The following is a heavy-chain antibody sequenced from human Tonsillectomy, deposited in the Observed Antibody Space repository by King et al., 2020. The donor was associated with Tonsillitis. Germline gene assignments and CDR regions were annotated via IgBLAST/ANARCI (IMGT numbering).Heavy chain of an antibody. CDR3: ARERLYSSGWGIDY. CDR2: ISFDATRK. CDR1: GFAFRSYG. J-gene: IGHJ4*02. V-gene: IGHV3-33*05. Sequence: QVQLVESGGGVVQPGRSLSLSCAASGFAFRSYGMHWVRQAPGKGLEWVAVISFDATRKNYADSVKGRFTISRDNSKNTLYLQMNSLGGEDTAVYYCARERLYSSGWGIDYWGQGSLVTVSS. D-gene: IGHD6-19*01.